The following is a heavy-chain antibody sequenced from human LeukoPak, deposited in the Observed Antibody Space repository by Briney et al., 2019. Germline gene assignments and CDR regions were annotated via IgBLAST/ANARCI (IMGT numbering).Heavy chain of an antibody. J-gene: IGHJ5*02. CDR3: ARRPRAGWFDP. Sequence: PSETLSLTCTVSGYSIGSGYYWGWIRQPPGKGLEWIGSIYHSGSTYYNPSLKSRVTISVDTSKNQFSLKLSSVTAADTAVYYCARRPRAGWFDPWGQGTLVTVSS. CDR1: GYSIGSGYY. V-gene: IGHV4-38-2*02. CDR2: IYHSGST.